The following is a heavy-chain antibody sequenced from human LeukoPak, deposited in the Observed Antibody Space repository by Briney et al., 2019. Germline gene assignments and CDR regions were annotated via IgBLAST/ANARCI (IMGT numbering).Heavy chain of an antibody. V-gene: IGHV1-2*02. J-gene: IGHJ3*02. Sequence: ASVKVSCKASGYTFTGYYMHWVRQTPGQGLEWMGWINPNSGGTNYAQKFQGRVTMTRDTSISTAYMELSRLRSDDTAVYYCARKGGKPYYYDSSGYYHSDAFDIWGQGTMVTVSS. D-gene: IGHD3-22*01. CDR1: GYTFTGYY. CDR3: ARKGGKPYYYDSSGYYHSDAFDI. CDR2: INPNSGGT.